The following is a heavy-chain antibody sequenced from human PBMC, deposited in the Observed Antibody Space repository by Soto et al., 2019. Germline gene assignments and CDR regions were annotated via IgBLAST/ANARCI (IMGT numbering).Heavy chain of an antibody. CDR2: ISHDGSNK. CDR1: GFTFTTCG. CDR3: ASNYYDFWSGYYDYYYLDV. D-gene: IGHD3-3*01. J-gene: IGHJ6*03. V-gene: IGHV3-30*03. Sequence: QVQLVESGGGAVQPGRSLRLSCAASGFTFTTCGMHWVRQAPGKGLEWVALISHDGSNKYYAESVKGRFTISRDNSKNTLNLQMNSLRAEDTAVYYCASNYYDFWSGYYDYYYLDVWGKGTTVTVSS.